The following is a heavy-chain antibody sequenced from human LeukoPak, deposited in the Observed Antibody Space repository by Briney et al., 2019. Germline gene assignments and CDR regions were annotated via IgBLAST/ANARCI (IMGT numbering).Heavy chain of an antibody. Sequence: ASVKVSCKASGGTFSSYAISWVRQAPGQGLEWMGWISAYNGNTNYAQKLQGRVTMTTDTSTSTAYMELRSLRSDDTAVYYCARTRYSSSLPYYFDYWGQGTLVTVSS. V-gene: IGHV1-18*01. D-gene: IGHD6-6*01. CDR2: ISAYNGNT. CDR3: ARTRYSSSLPYYFDY. CDR1: GGTFSSYA. J-gene: IGHJ4*02.